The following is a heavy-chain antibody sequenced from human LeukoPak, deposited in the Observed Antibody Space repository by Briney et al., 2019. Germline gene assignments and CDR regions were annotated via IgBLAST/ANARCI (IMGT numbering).Heavy chain of an antibody. CDR3: AKEARSNNFDY. CDR1: GFTFSNYA. Sequence: GGSLRLSCAASGFTFSNYAMSWVRQAPGKGLEWVSAISGSGGSTYYADSVKGRFTIPRDTSKNTLYLRMNSLRAEDTAVYYCAKEARSNNFDYWGQGTLVTVSS. J-gene: IGHJ4*02. V-gene: IGHV3-23*01. D-gene: IGHD2-15*01. CDR2: ISGSGGST.